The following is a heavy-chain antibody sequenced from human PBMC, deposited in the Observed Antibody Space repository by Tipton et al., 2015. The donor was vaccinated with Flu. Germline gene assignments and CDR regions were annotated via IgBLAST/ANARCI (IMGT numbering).Heavy chain of an antibody. CDR2: SGST. CDR3: ARLKLFALVNHSYYYGPDV. V-gene: IGHV4-59*08. Sequence: SLTCTVSGDSISRFYWSWIRQPPGKGLEWIGYSGSTNYNPSLKNRVTISLDTSKNQFSLQLKSVTASDTAVYYCARLKLFALVNHSYYYGPDVWGQGTTVTVSS. CDR1: GDSISRFY. D-gene: IGHD3/OR15-3a*01. J-gene: IGHJ6*02.